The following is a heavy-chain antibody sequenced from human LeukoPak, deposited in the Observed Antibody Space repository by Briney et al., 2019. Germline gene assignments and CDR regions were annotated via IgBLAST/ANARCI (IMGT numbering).Heavy chain of an antibody. D-gene: IGHD3-16*01. CDR1: GGSFSGYY. CDR2: INPSERT. J-gene: IGHJ4*02. CDR3: ARRNNRDRLAH. Sequence: PSETLSLTCAVSGGSFSGYYWKWLRQPPGNGLLWICEINPSERTTYSPSLITPVTISFHPSTNQFSLKVTSVPAADTAVYYCARRNNRDRLAHWGRRTLVTVSS. V-gene: IGHV4-34*01.